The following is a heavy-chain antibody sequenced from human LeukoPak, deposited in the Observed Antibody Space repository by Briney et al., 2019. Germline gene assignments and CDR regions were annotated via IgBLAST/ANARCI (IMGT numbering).Heavy chain of an antibody. V-gene: IGHV3-49*03. CDR3: TRDGVLQFLEWLPQGWFDP. Sequence: PGGSLRLSCTASGFTFGDYAMSWFRQAPGKGLEWVGFIRSKAYGGTTEYAASVKGRFTISRDDSKSIAYLQMNSLKTEDTAVYYCTRDGVLQFLEWLPQGWFDPWGQGTLVTVSS. D-gene: IGHD3-3*01. CDR2: IRSKAYGGTT. CDR1: GFTFGDYA. J-gene: IGHJ5*02.